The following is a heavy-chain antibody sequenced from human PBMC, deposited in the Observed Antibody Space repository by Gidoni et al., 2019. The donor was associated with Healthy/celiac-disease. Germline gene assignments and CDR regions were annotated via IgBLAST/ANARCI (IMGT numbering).Heavy chain of an antibody. CDR2: ISDDGSNK. CDR3: ARVPYSNYVGGENDY. J-gene: IGHJ4*02. Sequence: QVQPVELGGGVVQPGRSMTPSWGAPGVPFRSYAMHWVRQAPGKGLEWVAVISDDGSNKYYADSVEGRFTISRDNSKSTLYLQMNSLRAEDTAVYYCARVPYSNYVGGENDYWGQGTLVTVSS. CDR1: GVPFRSYA. D-gene: IGHD4-4*01. V-gene: IGHV3-30*04.